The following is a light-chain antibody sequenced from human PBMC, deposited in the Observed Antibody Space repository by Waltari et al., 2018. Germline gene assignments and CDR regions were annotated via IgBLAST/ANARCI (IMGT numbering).Light chain of an antibody. CDR1: NNNVGSYA. CDR3: STGDYSLRAWV. Sequence: QSALTQEASVSGTVGQKVTLSCIGNNNNVGSYAVSWYQQISHGAPKTVMFGDFLPSGLPDLLCGSKSGTTASLTISGLQPEEEADYYCSTGDYSLRAWVFGGGTILTVL. CDR2: GD. V-gene: IGLV1-36*01. J-gene: IGLJ3*02.